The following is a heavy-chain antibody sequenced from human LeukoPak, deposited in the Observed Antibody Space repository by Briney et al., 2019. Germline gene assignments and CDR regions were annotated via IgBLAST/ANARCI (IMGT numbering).Heavy chain of an antibody. CDR1: GFTFSSYA. V-gene: IGHV3-23*01. CDR2: ISGSGGST. CDR3: AKVGSSGWYHLYYFDY. Sequence: GGSLRLSCAASGFTFSSYAMSWVRQAPGKGLEWVSAISGSGGSTYYADSVKGRITISRDNSKNTLYLQMNSLRAEDTAVYYCAKVGSSGWYHLYYFDYWGQGTLVTVSS. J-gene: IGHJ4*02. D-gene: IGHD6-19*01.